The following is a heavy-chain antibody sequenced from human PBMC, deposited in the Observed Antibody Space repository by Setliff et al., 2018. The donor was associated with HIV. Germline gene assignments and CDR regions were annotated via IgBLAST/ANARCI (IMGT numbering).Heavy chain of an antibody. V-gene: IGHV3-7*03. CDR2: IEQDGSEK. D-gene: IGHD1-26*01. CDR3: AKLVVGFSGSSAYMDV. J-gene: IGHJ6*03. CDR1: GFTFSSRG. Sequence: GGSLRLSCAASGFTFSSRGMSWVRQAPGKGLEWVASIEQDGSEKYYVDSLKGRFTISRDNAKNSLYLQMNSLRAEDTAFYYCAKLVVGFSGSSAYMDVWGKGTTVTVSS.